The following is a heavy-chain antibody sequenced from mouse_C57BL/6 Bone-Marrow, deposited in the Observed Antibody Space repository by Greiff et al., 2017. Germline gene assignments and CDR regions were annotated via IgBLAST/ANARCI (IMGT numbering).Heavy chain of an antibody. J-gene: IGHJ4*01. CDR1: GYTFTSYW. V-gene: IGHV1-59*01. Sequence: QVQLKQPGAELVRPGTSVKLSCKASGYTFTSYWMHWVKQRPGQGLEWIGVIDPSDSYTNYNQKFKGKATLTVDTSSSTAYMQLSSLTSEDSAVYYCARGGFYYYGSSPYYYARDYWGQGTSVTVSS. CDR2: IDPSDSYT. D-gene: IGHD1-1*01. CDR3: ARGGFYYYGSSPYYYARDY.